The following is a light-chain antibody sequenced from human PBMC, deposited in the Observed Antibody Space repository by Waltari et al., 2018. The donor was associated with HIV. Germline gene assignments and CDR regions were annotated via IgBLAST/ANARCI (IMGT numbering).Light chain of an antibody. CDR3: LQHNSYPWIT. Sequence: DIQMTQSPSSLSASVGARVTVTCRASQGVRNDLGWFQQKPGQAPQRLIYAASHLQSGVPSRFSGSGSETYFTLTITDLQPEDSATYFCLQHNSYPWITFGQGTRLEI. J-gene: IGKJ5*01. CDR2: AAS. V-gene: IGKV1-17*02. CDR1: QGVRND.